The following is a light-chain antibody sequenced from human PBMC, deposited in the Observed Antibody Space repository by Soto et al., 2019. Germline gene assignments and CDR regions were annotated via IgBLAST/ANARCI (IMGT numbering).Light chain of an antibody. Sequence: QSALTQPASVSGSPGQSITISCTGTSSDVGGYNYVSWYHQHPGKAPKLMIYDVNNRPSGVSDRFSGSKSGNTASLTISGLQAEDEADYFCSSYTSSNTLYVLGAGTKVTVL. V-gene: IGLV2-14*01. CDR3: SSYTSSNTLYV. CDR2: DVN. CDR1: SSDVGGYNY. J-gene: IGLJ1*01.